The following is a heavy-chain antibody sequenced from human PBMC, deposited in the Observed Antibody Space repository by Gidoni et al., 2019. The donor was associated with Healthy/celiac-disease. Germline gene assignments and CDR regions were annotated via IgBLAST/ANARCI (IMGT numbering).Heavy chain of an antibody. D-gene: IGHD5-18*01. CDR2: IWYDGSNK. CDR1: GFTFSSYG. CDR3: ASPDTAMDPDYFDY. J-gene: IGHJ4*02. V-gene: IGHV3-33*01. Sequence: QVQLVESGGGVVQPGRSLRLSCAASGFTFSSYGMHWVRQAPGKGLEWVAVIWYDGSNKYYADSVKGRFTISRDNSKNTLYLQMNSLRAEDTAVYYCASPDTAMDPDYFDYWGQGTLVTVSS.